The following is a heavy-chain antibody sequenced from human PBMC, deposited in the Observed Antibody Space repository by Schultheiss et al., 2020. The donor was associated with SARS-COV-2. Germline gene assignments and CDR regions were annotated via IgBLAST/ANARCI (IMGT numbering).Heavy chain of an antibody. CDR2: INHSGST. Sequence: SETLSLTCAVYGGSFSGYYWSWIRQPPGKGLEWIGEINHSGSTNYNPSLKSRVTISVDTSKNQFSLKLSSVTAADTAVYYCARGRWLFDYWGQGTLVTVSS. CDR1: GGSFSGYY. D-gene: IGHD4-23*01. CDR3: ARGRWLFDY. J-gene: IGHJ4*02. V-gene: IGHV4-34*01.